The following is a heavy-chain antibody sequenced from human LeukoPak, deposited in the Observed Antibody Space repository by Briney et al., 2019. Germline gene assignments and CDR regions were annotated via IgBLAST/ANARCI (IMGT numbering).Heavy chain of an antibody. CDR3: AKVGVAARIKDYYYGMDV. J-gene: IGHJ6*02. CDR1: EFTFSSYD. CDR2: ISGDGGGT. D-gene: IGHD2-15*01. Sequence: GGSLRLSCVVSEFTFSSYDMSWVRQAPGKGLEWVSSISGDGGGTYYADSVKGGFAISRDNSKNRVYLKINSVREEETGLYYSAKVGVAARIKDYYYGMDVWGQGTTVTVSS. V-gene: IGHV3-23*01.